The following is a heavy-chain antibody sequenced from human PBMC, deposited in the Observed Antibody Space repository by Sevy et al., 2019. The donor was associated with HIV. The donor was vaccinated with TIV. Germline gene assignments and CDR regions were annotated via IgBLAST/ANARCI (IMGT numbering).Heavy chain of an antibody. CDR2: IRFDGSNK. CDR3: AIVQEKSSSWYPPDH. D-gene: IGHD6-13*01. V-gene: IGHV3-30*02. J-gene: IGHJ4*02. Sequence: GGSLRLSCAASGFSFRSYGMHWVRQAPGKGLEWVAFIRFDGSNKHYADSVKGRFTISIDYSTNTLNLQLNSLRTEDTAVYYCAIVQEKSSSWYPPDHWGQGTLVTVSS. CDR1: GFSFRSYG.